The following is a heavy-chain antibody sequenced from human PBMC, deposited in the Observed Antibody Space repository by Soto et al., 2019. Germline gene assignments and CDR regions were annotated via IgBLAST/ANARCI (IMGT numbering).Heavy chain of an antibody. J-gene: IGHJ5*02. CDR2: INPSGGST. Sequence: ASVKVSCKASGYTFTSYYMHWVRQAPGQGLEWMGIINPSGGSTSYAQKLQGRVTMTTDTSTSTAYMELRSLRSDDTAVYYCARDGASIAAAGTGWFDPWGQGTLVTVSS. CDR1: GYTFTSYY. D-gene: IGHD6-13*01. CDR3: ARDGASIAAAGTGWFDP. V-gene: IGHV1-46*01.